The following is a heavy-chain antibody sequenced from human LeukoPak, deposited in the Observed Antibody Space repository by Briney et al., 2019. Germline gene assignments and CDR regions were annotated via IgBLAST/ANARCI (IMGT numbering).Heavy chain of an antibody. J-gene: IGHJ4*02. CDR3: PAWDDFGTFVSFEH. D-gene: IGHD4-17*01. CDR2: ISSSARYI. CDR1: DFNFSSYT. V-gene: IGHV3-21*01. Sequence: PGGSLRLSCDGSDFNFSSYTMNWVRQAPGKGLEWVASISSSARYIYYADSVRGRFTISRDDAKKSLFLHMNSLRAEDTALYYCPAWDDFGTFVSFEHWGQGTLVTVSS.